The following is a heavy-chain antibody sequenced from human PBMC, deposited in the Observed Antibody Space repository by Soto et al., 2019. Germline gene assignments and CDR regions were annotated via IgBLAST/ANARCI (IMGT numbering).Heavy chain of an antibody. V-gene: IGHV3-23*01. CDR2: IRGSGGDT. D-gene: IGHD2-15*01. J-gene: IGHJ4*02. Sequence: EVQLLESGGGLVQPGGSLRLSCAASGFTCSFCAMNWVRQAPGKGLEWVSSIRGSGGDTYYADSVRGRFTISRDNSKNSLYQQMSSLRVEDTAVYYCVKGRSDSYYYVDCWGQGTLVTVSS. CDR1: GFTCSFCA. CDR3: VKGRSDSYYYVDC.